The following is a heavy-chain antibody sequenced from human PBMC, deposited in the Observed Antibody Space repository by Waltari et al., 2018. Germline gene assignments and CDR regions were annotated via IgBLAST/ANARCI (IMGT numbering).Heavy chain of an antibody. V-gene: IGHV4-39*01. CDR2: IYYSGST. Sequence: QLQLQESGPGLVKPSATLSLTCTVSGGSISSSSSSWGWIRQPPGKGQEWIGSIYYSGSTYYNPSLKSRVTISVDTSKNQFSLKLSSVTAADTAVYYCARGPGYYDFWSGYYYYYGMDVWGQGTTVTVSS. D-gene: IGHD3-3*01. CDR1: GGSISSSSSS. J-gene: IGHJ6*02. CDR3: ARGPGYYDFWSGYYYYYGMDV.